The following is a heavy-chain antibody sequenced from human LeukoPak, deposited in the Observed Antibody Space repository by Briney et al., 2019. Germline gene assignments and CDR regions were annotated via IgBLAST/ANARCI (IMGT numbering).Heavy chain of an antibody. CDR2: IYYSGST. CDR1: GGSISSYY. CDR3: ARDGADYENWFDP. D-gene: IGHD4-17*01. J-gene: IGHJ5*02. Sequence: SETLSLTCTVSGGSISSYYWSWIRQPPRKGLEWSGYIYYSGSTNYNPSLKSRVTISVDTSKNQFSLKLSSVTAADTAVYYCARDGADYENWFDPWGQGTLVTVSS. V-gene: IGHV4-59*01.